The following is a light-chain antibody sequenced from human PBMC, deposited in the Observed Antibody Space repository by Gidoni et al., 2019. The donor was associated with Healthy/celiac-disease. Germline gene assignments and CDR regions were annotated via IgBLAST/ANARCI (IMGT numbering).Light chain of an antibody. Sequence: EIVMTQSPATLPVSPGERATLSCSASQSVSSNLAWYQQKPGQAPRLLIYGASTRATGIPARFSGSGSGTEFTLTISSLQSEDFAVYYCQTRGTFGQGTKVEIK. CDR3: QTRGT. J-gene: IGKJ1*01. CDR1: QSVSSN. V-gene: IGKV3-15*01. CDR2: GAS.